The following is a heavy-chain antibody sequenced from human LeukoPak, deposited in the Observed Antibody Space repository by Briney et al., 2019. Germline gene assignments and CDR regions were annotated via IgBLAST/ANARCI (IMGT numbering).Heavy chain of an antibody. CDR1: GDSISSYY. CDR3: ATGYSSTWYYFDY. Sequence: KTSETLSLTCTVSGDSISSYYWSWLRQPPGKGLEWLGYIYHSGSTNYNPSLKSRVTISADTSKDQFSLKLASVTAADTAVYYCATGYSSTWYYFDYWGQGTLVTVSS. J-gene: IGHJ4*02. CDR2: IYHSGST. D-gene: IGHD6-13*01. V-gene: IGHV4-59*01.